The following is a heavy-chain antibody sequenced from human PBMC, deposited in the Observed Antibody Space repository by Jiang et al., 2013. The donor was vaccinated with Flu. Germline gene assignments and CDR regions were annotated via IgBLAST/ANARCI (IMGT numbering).Heavy chain of an antibody. V-gene: IGHV1-58*01. Sequence: LEWIGWIVVGSGNTNYAQKFQERVTITRDMSTSTAYMELSSLRSEDTAVYYCAAGGPGDLAAGFDYWGQGTLVTVSS. CDR3: AAGGPGDLAAGFDY. J-gene: IGHJ4*02. D-gene: IGHD2-15*01. CDR2: IVVGSGNT.